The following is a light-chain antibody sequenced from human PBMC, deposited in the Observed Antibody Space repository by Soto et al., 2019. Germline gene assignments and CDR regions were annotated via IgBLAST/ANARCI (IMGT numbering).Light chain of an antibody. CDR3: QQYDDLLPT. Sequence: DIQMTQSPSSVSASVGDRVTITCRASQDISTWLAWYQQKPGKAPKLLIYDASSLESGVPARFSGSGFGTDFTLTISSLQPEDFATYYCQQYDDLLPTFGQGTKLEIK. CDR2: DAS. J-gene: IGKJ2*01. V-gene: IGKV1-12*01. CDR1: QDISTW.